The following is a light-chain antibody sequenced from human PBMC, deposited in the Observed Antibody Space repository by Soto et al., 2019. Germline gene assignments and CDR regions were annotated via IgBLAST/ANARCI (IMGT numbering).Light chain of an antibody. Sequence: DIQMTHSPSTLSASVGDRVTITCRASQNLNNWLAWFQQKPGKAPTLLIYKASGLESGVPSRFSGSGSGTEFTLTSSSLQPVDFSTYYCQQYNSYPWTFGQGTKVEIK. J-gene: IGKJ1*01. V-gene: IGKV1-5*03. CDR3: QQYNSYPWT. CDR1: QNLNNW. CDR2: KAS.